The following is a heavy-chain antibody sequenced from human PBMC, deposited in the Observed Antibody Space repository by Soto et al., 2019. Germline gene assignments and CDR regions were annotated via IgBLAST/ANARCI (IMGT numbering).Heavy chain of an antibody. J-gene: IGHJ4*02. V-gene: IGHV4-61*05. CDR2: VYYTGIA. CDR1: GVSIISRGYY. CDR3: ARRIVSTETFDY. Sequence: SETLSLTCTVSGVSIISRGYYWSWIRQPPGKGLEWIGFVYYTGIARYNPSLKSRVTISVDTSKNQFSLKLTSVTAADTAIYYCARRIVSTETFDYWGQGTLVTVSS. D-gene: IGHD5-12*01.